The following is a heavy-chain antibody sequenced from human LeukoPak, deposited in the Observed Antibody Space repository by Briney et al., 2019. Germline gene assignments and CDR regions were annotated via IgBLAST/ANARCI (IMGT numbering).Heavy chain of an antibody. D-gene: IGHD6-19*01. CDR1: GFTFSSYS. Sequence: GGSLRLSCAASGFTFSSYSMNWVRQAPGKGLEWVSSISCSSSYIYYADSVKGRFTISRDNAKNSLYLQMNSLRAEDTAVYYCAREDSSGWSRTFDYWGQGTLVTVSS. CDR2: ISCSSSYI. CDR3: AREDSSGWSRTFDY. V-gene: IGHV3-21*01. J-gene: IGHJ4*02.